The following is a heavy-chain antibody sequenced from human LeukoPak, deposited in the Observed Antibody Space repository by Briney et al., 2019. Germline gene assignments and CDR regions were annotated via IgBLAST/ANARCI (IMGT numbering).Heavy chain of an antibody. J-gene: IGHJ4*02. D-gene: IGHD3-3*01. Sequence: SETLSLTCTVSGGSISSGGYYWTWVRQPAGKGLEWIGRTYTSGYTNYNPPLKSRVTISVDTSKNQFSLKLSSVTVADTAVYYCARTYYDVFSGYYSGGGPFDYWGQGTLVTVSS. CDR3: ARTYYDVFSGYYSGGGPFDY. CDR1: GGSISSGGYY. V-gene: IGHV4-61*02. CDR2: TYTSGYT.